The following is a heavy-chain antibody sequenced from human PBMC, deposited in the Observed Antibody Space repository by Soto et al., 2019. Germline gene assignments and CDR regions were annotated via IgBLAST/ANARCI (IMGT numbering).Heavy chain of an antibody. CDR1: GGSMRVYS. V-gene: IGHV4-59*13. CDR2: VSHSGRT. J-gene: IGHJ5*02. CDR3: ARGLTMGQLPSHFDH. D-gene: IGHD3-16*01. Sequence: PSETLSLTCKVSGGSMRVYSWSWIRHTPGEGLEWIGYVSHSGRTDYSPSLKRRVTISVDTSRNQFSLRLSSVTAADTAVYYCARGLTMGQLPSHFDHWGQGTLVTVSS.